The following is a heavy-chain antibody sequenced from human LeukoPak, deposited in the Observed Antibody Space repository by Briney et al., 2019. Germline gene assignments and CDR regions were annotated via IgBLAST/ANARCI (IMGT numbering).Heavy chain of an antibody. J-gene: IGHJ4*02. V-gene: IGHV4-59*01. D-gene: IGHD6-13*01. CDR2: IYYSGST. Sequence: SETLSLTCTVSGGSISSYYWSWIRQPPGKGLEWIGYIYYSGSTNYNPSLKSRVTISVDTSKNQFSLKLSSVTAADTAVYYCARGRGSSWYAEWGQGTLVTVSS. CDR1: GGSISSYY. CDR3: ARGRGSSWYAE.